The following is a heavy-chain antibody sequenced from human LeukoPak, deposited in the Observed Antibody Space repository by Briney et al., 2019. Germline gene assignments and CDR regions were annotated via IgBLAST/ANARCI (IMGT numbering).Heavy chain of an antibody. J-gene: IGHJ4*02. Sequence: GGSLRLSCAASGFTFSSYAMHWVRQAPGKGLEWVAVISYDGSNKYYADSVKGRFTISRDNSKNTLYLQMNSLRAEDTAVYYCLTPIYSSGANTFDYWGQGTLVTASS. CDR3: LTPIYSSGANTFDY. CDR2: ISYDGSNK. CDR1: GFTFSSYA. D-gene: IGHD3-22*01. V-gene: IGHV3-30-3*01.